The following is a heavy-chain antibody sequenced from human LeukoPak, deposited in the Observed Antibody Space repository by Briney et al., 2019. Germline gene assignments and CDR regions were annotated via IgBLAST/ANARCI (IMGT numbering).Heavy chain of an antibody. CDR3: ARGSAGAGLDY. D-gene: IGHD6-19*01. Sequence: SETLSLTCTVSGGSISSSSYYWGWIRQPPGKGLEWIGSIYYSGSTYYNPSLKSRVTISVDTSKNQFSLKLSSVTAADTAVYYCARGSAGAGLDYWGQGTLVTVSS. CDR1: GGSISSSSYY. CDR2: IYYSGST. V-gene: IGHV4-39*07. J-gene: IGHJ4*02.